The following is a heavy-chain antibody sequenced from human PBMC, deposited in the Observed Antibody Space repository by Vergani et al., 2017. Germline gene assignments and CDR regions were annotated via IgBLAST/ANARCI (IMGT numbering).Heavy chain of an antibody. CDR3: ASRRTLQREFDI. V-gene: IGHV5-51*01. J-gene: IGHJ4*02. CDR2: IFPDDSDT. D-gene: IGHD5-24*01. CDR1: GYRFSSSW. Sequence: EVQLVQSGAEVKKPGESLKISCKGFGYRFSSSWIGWVRQMPGKGLEWMGIIFPDDSDTRYSPSFQGQVTISADKSISTVYLHWNSLKASDTAMYYCASRRTLQREFDIWGQGTLVTVSS.